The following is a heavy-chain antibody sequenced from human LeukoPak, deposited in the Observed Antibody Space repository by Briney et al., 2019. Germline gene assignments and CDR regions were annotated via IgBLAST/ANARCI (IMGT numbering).Heavy chain of an antibody. CDR1: GDSISSITYY. V-gene: IGHV4-39*07. CDR3: ARTDYGGNSGDY. Sequence: SETLSLTCTVSGDSISSITYYWAWIRRPPGKGLEWIGSICNGRTTYYNPSLKGRVTMSIDTSKNQFSLKLTSVTAADTAVYYCARTDYGGNSGDYWGQGTLVTVSS. J-gene: IGHJ4*02. CDR2: ICNGRTT. D-gene: IGHD4-23*01.